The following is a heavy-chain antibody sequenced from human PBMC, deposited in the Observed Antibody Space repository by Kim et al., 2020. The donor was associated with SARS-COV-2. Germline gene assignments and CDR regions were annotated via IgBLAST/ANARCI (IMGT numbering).Heavy chain of an antibody. D-gene: IGHD6-19*01. CDR2: IKEDGSEK. CDR3: ARGEVGAWSQHYDYYRMDV. Sequence: GGSLRLSCAASRFFLLRSLMHWALQAPGKGLEWVASIKEDGSEKYYVDSVKGRFTISRDNSKNSLYLQMNSLRAEDTAVYYCARGEVGAWSQHYDYYRMDVWRQGTTVTVSS. V-gene: IGHV3-7*03. J-gene: IGHJ6*02. CDR1: RFFLLRSL.